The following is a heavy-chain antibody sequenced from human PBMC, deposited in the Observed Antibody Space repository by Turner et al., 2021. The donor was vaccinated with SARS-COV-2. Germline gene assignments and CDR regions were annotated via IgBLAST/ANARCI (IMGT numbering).Heavy chain of an antibody. CDR2: IIPIFSTA. CDR1: GGTFSSYA. J-gene: IGHJ6*02. V-gene: IGHV1-69*01. Sequence: QVQLVQSGAEVKKPGSSVKVSCKASGGTFSSYAISWVRQAPGQGLEWMGGIIPIFSTANYAQKFQGRVTITADESTSRAYMELSSLRSEDTAVYYCASNTWWDGPDYHYGMDVWGQGTTVTVSS. D-gene: IGHD2-8*02. CDR3: ASNTWWDGPDYHYGMDV.